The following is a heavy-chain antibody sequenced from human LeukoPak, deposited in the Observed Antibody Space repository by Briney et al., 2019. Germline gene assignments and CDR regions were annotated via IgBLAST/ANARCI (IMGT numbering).Heavy chain of an antibody. J-gene: IGHJ4*02. CDR2: IIPILGIA. D-gene: IGHD3-16*01. V-gene: IGHV1-69*04. CDR1: GGTFSSYA. Sequence: SVKVSCKASGGTFSSYAISWVRQAPGQGLEWMGRIIPILGIANYAQKLQGRVTMTTDTSTSTAYMELRSLRSDDTAVYYCAREGLGELTLDYWGQGTLVTVSS. CDR3: AREGLGELTLDY.